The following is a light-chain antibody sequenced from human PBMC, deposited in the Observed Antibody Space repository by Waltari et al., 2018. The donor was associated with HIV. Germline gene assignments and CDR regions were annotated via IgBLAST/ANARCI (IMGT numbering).Light chain of an antibody. CDR3: SSYAGSKNLV. CDR2: EVN. J-gene: IGLJ3*02. Sequence: QSALTQPPSASGSPGQSVTLSCTGTSSDGGGYNYVSWYQQYPGKAPKLIIYEVNKRPSGVPDRFSGSKSGNTASLTVSGLQGDDEADYYCSSYAGSKNLVLGGGTKLTVL. CDR1: SSDGGGYNY. V-gene: IGLV2-8*01.